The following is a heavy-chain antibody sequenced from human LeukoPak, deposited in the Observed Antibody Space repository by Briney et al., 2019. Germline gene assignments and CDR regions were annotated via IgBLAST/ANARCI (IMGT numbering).Heavy chain of an antibody. D-gene: IGHD2-8*01. CDR1: GFTLSSYS. CDR2: ISTSSSYI. CDR3: ARDLRYCTNGVCYPYYYMDV. Sequence: GGSLRLSCAASGFTLSSYSMNWVRQAPGKGLEWVSFISTSSSYIYYADSVKGRFTISRDNAKNSLYLQMNSLRAEDTAVYYCARDLRYCTNGVCYPYYYMDVWGKGTTVTVSS. V-gene: IGHV3-21*01. J-gene: IGHJ6*03.